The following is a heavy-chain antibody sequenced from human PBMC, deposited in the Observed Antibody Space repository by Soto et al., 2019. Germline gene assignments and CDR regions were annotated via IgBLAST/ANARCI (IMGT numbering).Heavy chain of an antibody. CDR1: GYIFTDYY. D-gene: IGHD5-12*01. J-gene: IGHJ5*02. V-gene: IGHV1-69*13. CDR2: IIPIFGTA. Sequence: SVKVSCKASGYIFTDYYMHWVRQAPGQGLEWMGGIIPIFGTANYAQKFQGRVTITADESTSTAYMELSSLRSEDTAVYYCARDRGDGYQNWFDPWGQGTLVTVSS. CDR3: ARDRGDGYQNWFDP.